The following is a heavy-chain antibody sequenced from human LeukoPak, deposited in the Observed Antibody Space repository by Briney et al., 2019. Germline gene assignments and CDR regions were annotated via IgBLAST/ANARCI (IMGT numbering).Heavy chain of an antibody. CDR3: ARDRGYSGYDWRGYFDY. D-gene: IGHD5-12*01. J-gene: IGHJ4*02. CDR2: INPNSGGT. Sequence: ASVKVSCKASGYTFTGYYMHWVRQAPGQGLEWMGWINPNSGGTNYAQKFQGRVTMTRDTSISTAYMELSRLRSDDTAVYYCARDRGYSGYDWRGYFDYWGQGTLVTVSS. CDR1: GYTFTGYY. V-gene: IGHV1-2*02.